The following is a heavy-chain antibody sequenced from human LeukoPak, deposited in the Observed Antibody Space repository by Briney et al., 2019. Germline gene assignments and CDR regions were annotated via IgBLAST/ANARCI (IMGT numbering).Heavy chain of an antibody. Sequence: TSETLSLTCTVSGGSISSYYWSWVRQPPGKGLEWIGYIYSSGDTYYNPSLKSRIIISLDTSKNQFSLKLNSVTAADTAVYYCARVKRNWFDPWGQGTLVTVSS. V-gene: IGHV4-30-4*01. CDR1: GGSISSYY. CDR2: IYSSGDT. D-gene: IGHD3-16*01. CDR3: ARVKRNWFDP. J-gene: IGHJ5*02.